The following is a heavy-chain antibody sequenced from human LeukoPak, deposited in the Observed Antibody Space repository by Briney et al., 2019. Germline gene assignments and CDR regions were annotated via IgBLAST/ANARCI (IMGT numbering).Heavy chain of an antibody. CDR3: AKDSASGLLLWFGELSHFDY. D-gene: IGHD3-10*01. CDR1: GFSFSDYA. V-gene: IGHV3-30*02. CDR2: IRYDGSNK. Sequence: QPGGSLRLSCGASGFSFSDYAMHWVRQAPGKGLEWVAFIRYDGSNKYYADSVKGRFTISRDNSKNTLYLQMNSLRAEDTAVYYCAKDSASGLLLWFGELSHFDYWGQGTLVTVSS. J-gene: IGHJ4*02.